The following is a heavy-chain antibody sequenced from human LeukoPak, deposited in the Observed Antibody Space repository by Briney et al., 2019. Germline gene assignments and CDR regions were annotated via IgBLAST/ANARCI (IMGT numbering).Heavy chain of an antibody. D-gene: IGHD4-23*01. Sequence: GASVKVSCKASGYTFTSYGISWVRQAPGQGLEWMGWISAYKGDTIYAQKFQGRVTMTTDTSTTTAYMELRSLRSEDTADYYCAKEFLPVGTPSNYFDYWGQGTLVTVSS. J-gene: IGHJ4*02. CDR1: GYTFTSYG. CDR2: ISAYKGDT. CDR3: AKEFLPVGTPSNYFDY. V-gene: IGHV1-18*01.